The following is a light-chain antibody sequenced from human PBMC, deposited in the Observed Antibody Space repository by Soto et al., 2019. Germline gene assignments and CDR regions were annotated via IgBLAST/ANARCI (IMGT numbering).Light chain of an antibody. J-gene: IGKJ4*01. CDR1: QSGSSSY. Sequence: EIVLTQSPGTLSLSPGARATLSCRASQSGSSSYLAWYQQKPGQAPRLLIYGASSRATGIPDRFSGSGSGTDFTLTISRLEPEDFAVYYCHQYDSSPLTFGGGTKVEIK. CDR2: GAS. V-gene: IGKV3-20*01. CDR3: HQYDSSPLT.